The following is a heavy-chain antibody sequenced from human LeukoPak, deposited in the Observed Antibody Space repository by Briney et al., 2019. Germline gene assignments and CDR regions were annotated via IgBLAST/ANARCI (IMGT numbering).Heavy chain of an antibody. V-gene: IGHV3-73*01. Sequence: GGSLRLSCAASGFTFSGSPILWVRQASGKGLEWVGRIRSKAANYATAYAASVQGRCTISRGDSKSTAYLQLNSLKTEDTAVYYCTQSNYWGQGALVTVSS. CDR3: TQSNY. CDR2: IRSKAANYAT. J-gene: IGHJ4*02. CDR1: GFTFSGSP.